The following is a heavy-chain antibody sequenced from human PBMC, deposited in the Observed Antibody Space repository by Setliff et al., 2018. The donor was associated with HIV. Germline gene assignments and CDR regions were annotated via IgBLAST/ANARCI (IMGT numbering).Heavy chain of an antibody. J-gene: IGHJ4*02. CDR3: AKNLYRSGWSPLDY. D-gene: IGHD6-13*01. V-gene: IGHV3-7*01. Sequence: AGGSLRLSCSASEFTNFWMAWVRQAPGKGLEWVANIDQHGSERYYTDSVRGRFTISRDNAKNSLYLQMNSLRAEDTAVYYCAKNLYRSGWSPLDYWGQGTLVTVSS. CDR1: EFTNFW. CDR2: IDQHGSER.